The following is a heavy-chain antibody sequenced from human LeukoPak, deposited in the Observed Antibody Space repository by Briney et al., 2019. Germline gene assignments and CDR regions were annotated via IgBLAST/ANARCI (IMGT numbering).Heavy chain of an antibody. CDR3: AKEDDYVWGSYRPPGDF. V-gene: IGHV3-23*01. J-gene: IGHJ4*02. CDR1: GFTFSSYA. CDR2: ISGSGGST. D-gene: IGHD3-16*02. Sequence: GGSLRLSCAASGFTFSSYAMSWVRQAPGKGLEWVSAISGSGGSTYYADSAKGRFTISRDNSKNTLYLQMNSLRAEDTAVYYCAKEDDYVWGSYRPPGDFWGQGTLVTVSS.